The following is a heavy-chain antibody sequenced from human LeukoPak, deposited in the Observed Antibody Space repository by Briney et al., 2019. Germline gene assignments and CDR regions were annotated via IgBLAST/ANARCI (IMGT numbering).Heavy chain of an antibody. V-gene: IGHV3-23*01. CDR2: ISGSGGST. Sequence: GGSLRLSCAASGFTFSNYAMSWVCQVPGKGLEWVSAISGSGGSTYYADSVKGRFTISRDNSKNTLYLQMNSLRAEDTAVYYCAKGDGVTCYSGIAYWGQGTLVTVSS. CDR3: AKGDGVTCYSGIAY. D-gene: IGHD2-15*01. J-gene: IGHJ4*02. CDR1: GFTFSNYA.